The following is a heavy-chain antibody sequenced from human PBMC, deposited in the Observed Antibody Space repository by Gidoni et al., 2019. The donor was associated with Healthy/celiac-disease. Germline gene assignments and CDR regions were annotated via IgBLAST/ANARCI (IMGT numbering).Heavy chain of an antibody. CDR1: AFTFSSYG. D-gene: IGHD2-15*01. Sequence: QVQLVESGGGLVQPGSSLRPSCPPSAFTFSSYGMHWVRQAPGKGLEWVAVISYDGSNKYYADSVKGRFTISRDNSKNTLYLQMNSLRAEDTAVYYCAKDLWWELPQMSVLDYWGQGTLVTVSS. J-gene: IGHJ4*02. CDR3: AKDLWWELPQMSVLDY. CDR2: ISYDGSNK. V-gene: IGHV3-30*18.